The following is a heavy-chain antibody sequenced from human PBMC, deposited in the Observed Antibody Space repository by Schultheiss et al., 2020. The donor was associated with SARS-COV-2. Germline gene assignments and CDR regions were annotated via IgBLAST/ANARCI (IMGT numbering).Heavy chain of an antibody. CDR1: GFTFSSYA. CDR2: ISYDGSNK. Sequence: GGSLRLSCAASGFTFSSYAMHWVRQAPGKGLEWVAVISYDGSNKYYADSVKGRFTISRDTSKNTLYLQMNSLRAEDTAVYYCARDLPSPTADSGLGAFDMWGQGTVVTVSS. CDR3: ARDLPSPTADSGLGAFDM. V-gene: IGHV3-30*14. J-gene: IGHJ3*02. D-gene: IGHD2-21*02.